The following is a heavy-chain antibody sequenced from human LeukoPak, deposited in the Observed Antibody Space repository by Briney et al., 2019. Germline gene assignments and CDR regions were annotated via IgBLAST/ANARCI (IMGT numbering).Heavy chain of an antibody. CDR3: AREGSNYYYYYGMDV. J-gene: IGHJ6*02. V-gene: IGHV4-39*02. CDR2: IYYSGST. CDR1: GGSISSSSYY. D-gene: IGHD4-23*01. Sequence: SETLSLTCTVSGGSISSSSYYWGWIRQPPGKGLEWIGSIYYSGSTYYNPSLNSRVTISVDTSKNQFSLKLSSVTAADTAVYYCAREGSNYYYYYGMDVWGQGTTVTVSS.